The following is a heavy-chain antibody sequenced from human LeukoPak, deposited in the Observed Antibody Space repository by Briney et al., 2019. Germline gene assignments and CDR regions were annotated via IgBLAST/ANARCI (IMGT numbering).Heavy chain of an antibody. CDR1: GASISGYY. CDR2: INHSGST. CDR3: ARGSTYYYGLGSHIPPFLNY. V-gene: IGHV4-34*01. J-gene: IGHJ4*02. Sequence: SETLSLTCAVYGASISGYYWTWIRQSPGKGLEWIGEINHSGSTSYSPSLKSRVTISADTSKNQFSLKLSSVTAADTAVYYCARGSTYYYGLGSHIPPFLNYWGQGTLVTVSS. D-gene: IGHD3-10*01.